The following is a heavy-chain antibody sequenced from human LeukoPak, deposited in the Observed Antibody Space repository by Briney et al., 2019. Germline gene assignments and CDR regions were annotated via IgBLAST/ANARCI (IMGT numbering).Heavy chain of an antibody. D-gene: IGHD6-13*01. J-gene: IGHJ4*02. CDR1: GGSISSGGYY. CDR3: ARAGMAAGYYFDY. V-gene: IGHV4-31*03. Sequence: PSQTLSLTCTVSGGSISSGGYYWSWIRQHPGKGLEWIGYIYYSGSTYYNPSLKSRVTISVDTSKNQFSLKLSSVTAADTAVYYCARAGMAAGYYFDYWGQGTLVTVSS. CDR2: IYYSGST.